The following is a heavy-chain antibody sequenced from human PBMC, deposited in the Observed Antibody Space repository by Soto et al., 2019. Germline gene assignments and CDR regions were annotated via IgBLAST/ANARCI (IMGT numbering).Heavy chain of an antibody. CDR2: SNWKGDRT. CDR3: AREVGSGRSPPWCDP. D-gene: IGHD3-10*01. CDR1: GFRFDDYG. V-gene: IGHV3-20*01. J-gene: IGHJ5*02. Sequence: WWCLRLSCAACGFRFDDYGMSWVRQVPGKGLEWVAGSNWKGDRTGYAESVKGRFTISRDNAKNSLYLQMNSLGAEDTALYHCAREVGSGRSPPWCDPWGQGTPVTVS.